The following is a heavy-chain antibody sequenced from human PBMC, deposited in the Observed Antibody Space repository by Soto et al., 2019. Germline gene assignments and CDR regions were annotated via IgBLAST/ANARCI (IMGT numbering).Heavy chain of an antibody. J-gene: IGHJ6*02. V-gene: IGHV3-9*01. D-gene: IGHD6-6*01. CDR2: ISWNSGSI. CDR1: GFTFDDYA. CDR3: AKDRWGSSPAEYYYYGMDV. Sequence: PGGSLRLSCAASGFTFDDYAMHWVRQAPGKGLEWVSGISWNSGSIGYADSVKGRFTISRDNAKNSLYLQMNSLRAEDTALYYCAKDRWGSSPAEYYYYGMDVWGQGTTVTVSS.